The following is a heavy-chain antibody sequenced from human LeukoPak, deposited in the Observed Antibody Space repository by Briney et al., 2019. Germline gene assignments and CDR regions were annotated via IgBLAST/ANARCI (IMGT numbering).Heavy chain of an antibody. J-gene: IGHJ4*02. D-gene: IGHD4-17*01. Sequence: GGSLRLSCAASGFTFSDHYMDWVRQAPGKGLEWVSAIAYIGGRTYYADSVKGRFTISRDNSKNTLYLQMTSLRAEDTAVYYCAKSLSHGDYWDYWGQGTLVTVSS. CDR1: GFTFSDHY. CDR3: AKSLSHGDYWDY. CDR2: IAYIGGRT. V-gene: IGHV3-23*01.